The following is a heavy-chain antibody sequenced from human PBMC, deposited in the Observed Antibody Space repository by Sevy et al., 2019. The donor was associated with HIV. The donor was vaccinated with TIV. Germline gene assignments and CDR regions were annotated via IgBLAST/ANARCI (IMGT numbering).Heavy chain of an antibody. CDR3: ARDFTREALLYYYYYGMDV. V-gene: IGHV3-33*01. CDR1: GFTFSSYG. J-gene: IGHJ6*02. Sequence: GGSLRLSCAASGFTFSSYGMHWVRQAPGKGLEWVAVIWYDGSNKYYADSVKGRFTISRDNSKNTLYLQMNSLRAEDTAVYYCARDFTREALLYYYYYGMDVWGQGTTVTVSS. CDR2: IWYDGSNK.